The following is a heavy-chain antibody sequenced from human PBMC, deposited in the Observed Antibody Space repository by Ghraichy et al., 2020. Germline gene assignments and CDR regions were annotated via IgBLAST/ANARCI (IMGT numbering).Heavy chain of an antibody. CDR1: GFSFTYAW. Sequence: GESLNISCAASGFSFTYAWMTWVRQAPGKGLEWVGRIKSKSDGETTDYATPVKGRCTFSRDDSKNTLYLQMNSLTTEDTAVYYGTKGGPSGSYLDYWGQGTLVTVSS. CDR3: TKGGPSGSYLDY. V-gene: IGHV3-15*01. D-gene: IGHD3-16*02. CDR2: IKSKSDGETT. J-gene: IGHJ4*02.